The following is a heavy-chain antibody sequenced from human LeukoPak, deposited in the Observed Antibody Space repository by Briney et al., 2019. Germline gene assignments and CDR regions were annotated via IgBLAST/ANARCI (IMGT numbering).Heavy chain of an antibody. CDR3: ARSGSKVRGVYY. J-gene: IGHJ4*02. D-gene: IGHD3-10*01. CDR2: IRYDGSNK. Sequence: TGGSLRLSCAASGFTLSSYGMHWVRQAPGRGLEWVAYIRYDGSNKYYADSVKGRYTISRDNSKNTLYLQMNNLRAEDTAVYYCARSGSKVRGVYYWGQGTLVTVSS. V-gene: IGHV3-30*02. CDR1: GFTLSSYG.